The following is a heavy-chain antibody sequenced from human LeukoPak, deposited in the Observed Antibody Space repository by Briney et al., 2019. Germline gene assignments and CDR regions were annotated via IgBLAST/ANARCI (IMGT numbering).Heavy chain of an antibody. CDR1: GGSVSTYY. CDR3: ARAGSGWSFDY. Sequence: SETLSLTGTVSGGSVSTYYWSWIRQPPGKELEWIGYVSHSGNTNCNPSLKSRVTMSLDTSKNHFSLRLTSVNAADTAVYYCARAGSGWSFDYWGQGSLVTVSS. D-gene: IGHD6-19*01. CDR2: VSHSGNT. J-gene: IGHJ4*02. V-gene: IGHV4-59*02.